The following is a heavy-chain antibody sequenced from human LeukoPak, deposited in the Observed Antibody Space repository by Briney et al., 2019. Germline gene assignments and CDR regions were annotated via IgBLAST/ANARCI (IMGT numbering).Heavy chain of an antibody. CDR3: ARTSITMVSST. CDR1: GYTFTSYG. CDR2: ISGNNGDT. V-gene: IGHV1-18*04. D-gene: IGHD3-10*01. J-gene: IGHJ4*02. Sequence: ASVKVSCKTSGYTFTSYGITWVRQAPGQGLEWLGWISGNNGDTSYAHNVDGRVTMTTDTSTSTGYMELRSLRPDDTAVYYCARTSITMVSSTWGQGTLVIVSS.